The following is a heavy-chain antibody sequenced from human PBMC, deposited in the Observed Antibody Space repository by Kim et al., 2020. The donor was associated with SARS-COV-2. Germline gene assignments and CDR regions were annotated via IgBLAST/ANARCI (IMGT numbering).Heavy chain of an antibody. D-gene: IGHD3-10*01. J-gene: IGHJ4*02. CDR3: ARYYGSGSYQYYFDY. CDR1: GFTFSSYS. Sequence: GGSLRLSCAASGFTFSSYSMNWVRQAPGKGLEWVSSISSSSSYIYYADSVKGRFTISRDNAKNSLYLQMNSLRAEDTAVYYCARYYGSGSYQYYFDYWGQGTLVTVSS. V-gene: IGHV3-21*01. CDR2: ISSSSSYI.